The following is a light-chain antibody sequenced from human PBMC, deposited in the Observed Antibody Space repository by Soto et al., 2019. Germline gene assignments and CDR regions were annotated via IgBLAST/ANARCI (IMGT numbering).Light chain of an antibody. CDR3: QQYNNWPQT. V-gene: IGKV3-15*01. CDR2: GAS. Sequence: EIVMTQSPATLSVSPGKRATLSCRASQSVSSNLAWYQQKPGQAPRLLLYGASTRATGIPARFSGSGSGTEFTLTISSLQSEDFAVYYGQQYNNWPQTFGQGTKVEIK. CDR1: QSVSSN. J-gene: IGKJ1*01.